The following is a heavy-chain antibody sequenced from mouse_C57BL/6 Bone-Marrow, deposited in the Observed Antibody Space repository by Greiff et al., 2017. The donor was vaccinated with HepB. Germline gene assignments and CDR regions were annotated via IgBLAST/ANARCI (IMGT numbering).Heavy chain of an antibody. CDR3: ARRAYYSNYWYFDV. J-gene: IGHJ1*03. Sequence: VQLQQSGAELARPGASVKLSCKASGYTFTSYGISWVKQSTGQGLEWIGEIYPRSGTTYYNEKFKGKATLTADKSSSPAYMELRSLTSEDSAVYFCARRAYYSNYWYFDVWGTGTTVTVSS. D-gene: IGHD2-5*01. CDR2: IYPRSGTT. CDR1: GYTFTSYG. V-gene: IGHV1-81*01.